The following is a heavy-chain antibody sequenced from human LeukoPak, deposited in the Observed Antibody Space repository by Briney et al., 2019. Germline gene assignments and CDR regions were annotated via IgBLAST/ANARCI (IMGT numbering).Heavy chain of an antibody. D-gene: IGHD2/OR15-2a*01. CDR2: LYTSGSN. V-gene: IGHV4-4*07. Sequence: SETLSLTCTVSGGSISSYYWSWIRLPAGKGLEWIGRLYTSGSNNNNPSLKSRVTISVDKSKNQFSLKLTSVTAADTAVYYCARDGYSTSYYYYYMDVWGKGTTVTVSS. CDR1: GGSISSYY. CDR3: ARDGYSTSYYYYYMDV. J-gene: IGHJ6*03.